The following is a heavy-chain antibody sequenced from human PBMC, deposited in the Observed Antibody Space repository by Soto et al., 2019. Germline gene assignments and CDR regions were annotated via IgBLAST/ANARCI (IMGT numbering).Heavy chain of an antibody. CDR3: AAGGGLPRYY. J-gene: IGHJ4*02. Sequence: QLQLQESGSGLVKPSQTLSLTCAVSGCSISSGGYSWSWIRQPPGKGLEWIGYIYHSRSTYYNPSLKSRVTISVDRSKNQFSLKLSSVTAADTAVYYCAAGGGLPRYYWGQGTLVTVSS. D-gene: IGHD5-12*01. CDR2: IYHSRST. V-gene: IGHV4-30-2*01. CDR1: GCSISSGGYS.